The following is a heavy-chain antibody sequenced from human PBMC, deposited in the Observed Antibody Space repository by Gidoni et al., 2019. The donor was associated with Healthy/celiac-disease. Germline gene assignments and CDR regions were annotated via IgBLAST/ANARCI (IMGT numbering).Heavy chain of an antibody. J-gene: IGHJ4*02. V-gene: IGHV4-59*01. CDR1: GGSISSYY. Sequence: QVQLQESGPGLVKPSETLSLTCTVSGGSISSYYWSWIRQPPGKGLEWIGYIYYSGSTNYNPSLKSRVTISVDTSKNQFSLKLSSVTAADTAVYYCARGVGYCSGGSCYYFDYWGQGTLVTVSS. CDR3: ARGVGYCSGGSCYYFDY. CDR2: IYYSGST. D-gene: IGHD2-15*01.